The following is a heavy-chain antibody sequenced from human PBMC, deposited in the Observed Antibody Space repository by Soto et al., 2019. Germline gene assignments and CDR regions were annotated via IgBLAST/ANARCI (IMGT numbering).Heavy chain of an antibody. Sequence: EVQLLESGGGLVQPGGSLRLSCAASGFTFSSYAMSWVRQAPGKGLEWVSVISGSGGSTYYADSVKGRFTISRDNSKNTLYLQMNSLRAEDTAVYYCVKEPDGGYLINWLDPWGQGTLVTVSS. CDR1: GFTFSSYA. D-gene: IGHD4-17*01. CDR2: ISGSGGST. J-gene: IGHJ5*02. CDR3: VKEPDGGYLINWLDP. V-gene: IGHV3-23*01.